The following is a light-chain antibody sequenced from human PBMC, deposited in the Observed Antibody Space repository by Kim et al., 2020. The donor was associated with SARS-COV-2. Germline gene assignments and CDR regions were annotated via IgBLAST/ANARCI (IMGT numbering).Light chain of an antibody. Sequence: GQSITTSCTGTSSDIGGYNSVSWYQHHPGKAPKLLLYDVSNRPSGVSTRFSGSKSGNTASLTISGLQAEDEADYYCSSYTSSITNVFGGGTQVTVL. V-gene: IGLV2-14*03. CDR2: DVS. J-gene: IGLJ2*01. CDR1: SSDIGGYNS. CDR3: SSYTSSITNV.